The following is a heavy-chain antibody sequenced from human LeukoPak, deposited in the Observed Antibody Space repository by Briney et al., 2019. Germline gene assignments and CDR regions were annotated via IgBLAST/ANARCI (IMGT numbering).Heavy chain of an antibody. D-gene: IGHD3-22*01. CDR2: ISATGVTT. V-gene: IGHV3-23*01. J-gene: IGHJ4*02. CDR3: AKLGGYDSSGFGDY. Sequence: GGSLRLSCAASGFTFSSYAMSWVRQAPGKGLEWVSLISATGVTTFYADSVKGRFTISRDNSKNTLYLQMNSLRAEDTAVYYCAKLGGYDSSGFGDYWGQGTLVTVSS. CDR1: GFTFSSYA.